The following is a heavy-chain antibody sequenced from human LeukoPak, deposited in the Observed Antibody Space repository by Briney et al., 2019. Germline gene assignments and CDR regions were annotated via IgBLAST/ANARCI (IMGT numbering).Heavy chain of an antibody. Sequence: SETLSLTCTVSGGSISSGSYYWSWIRQPAGKGLEWIGRIYTSGSTNYNPSLKSRVTISVDTSKNQFSLKLSSVTAADTAVYYCARVSDYVWGSYRSDIWGQGTIVTVSS. J-gene: IGHJ3*02. CDR1: GGSISSGSYY. V-gene: IGHV4-61*02. D-gene: IGHD3-16*02. CDR3: ARVSDYVWGSYRSDI. CDR2: IYTSGST.